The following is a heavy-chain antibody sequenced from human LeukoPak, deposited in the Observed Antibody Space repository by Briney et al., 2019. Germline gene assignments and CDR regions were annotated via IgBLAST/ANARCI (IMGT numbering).Heavy chain of an antibody. D-gene: IGHD2-15*01. Sequence: PSETLSLTCTVSGGSISSYYWSWIRQPAGKGLEWIGRIYTSGSTNYNPSLKSRVTMSVDTSKNQFSLKLSSVTAADTAVYYCAREVVVVVAATLDWFDPWGQGTLVTVSS. V-gene: IGHV4-4*07. J-gene: IGHJ5*02. CDR3: AREVVVVVAATLDWFDP. CDR1: GGSISSYY. CDR2: IYTSGST.